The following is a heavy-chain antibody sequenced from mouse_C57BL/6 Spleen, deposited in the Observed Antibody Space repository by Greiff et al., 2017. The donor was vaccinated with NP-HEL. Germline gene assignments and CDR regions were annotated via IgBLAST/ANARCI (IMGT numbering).Heavy chain of an antibody. D-gene: IGHD1-1*01. CDR2: IYPGDGDT. Sequence: VQLQQSGPELVKPGASVKISCKASGYAFSSSWMNWVKQRPGKGLEWIGRIYPGDGDTNYNGKFKGKATLTADKSSSTAYMQLSSLTSEDSAVYFCAREYYGSPFDYWGQGTTLTVSS. J-gene: IGHJ2*01. CDR3: AREYYGSPFDY. V-gene: IGHV1-82*01. CDR1: GYAFSSSW.